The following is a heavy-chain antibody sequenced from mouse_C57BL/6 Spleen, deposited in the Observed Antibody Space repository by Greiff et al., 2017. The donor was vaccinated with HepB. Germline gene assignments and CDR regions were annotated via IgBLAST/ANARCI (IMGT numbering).Heavy chain of an antibody. CDR3: ARWGLRRDYYAMDY. CDR2: INPNNGGT. V-gene: IGHV1-22*01. CDR1: GYTFTDYN. J-gene: IGHJ4*01. D-gene: IGHD2-2*01. Sequence: VQLQQSGPELVKPGASVKMSCKASGYTFTDYNMHWVKQSHGKSLEWIGYINPNNGGTSYNQKFKGKATLTVNKSSSTAYMELRSLTSEDSAVYYCARWGLRRDYYAMDYWGQGTSVTVSS.